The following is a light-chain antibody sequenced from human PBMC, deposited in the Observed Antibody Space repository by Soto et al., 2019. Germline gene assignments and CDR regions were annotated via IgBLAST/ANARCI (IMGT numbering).Light chain of an antibody. CDR3: QQYTSYPLT. CDR2: EAS. CDR1: QSINNR. V-gene: IGKV1-5*03. Sequence: DIQMTQSPSTLSASVGDRVTITCRASQSINNRLARYQQKPGKAPNLLIYEASSLEGGVPSRFSGSGSGTEFTLTISSLQPDDFASYYCQQYTSYPLTFGGGTKVEIK. J-gene: IGKJ4*01.